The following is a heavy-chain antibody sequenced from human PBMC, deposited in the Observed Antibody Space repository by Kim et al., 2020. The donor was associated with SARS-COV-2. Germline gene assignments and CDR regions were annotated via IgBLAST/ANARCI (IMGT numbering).Heavy chain of an antibody. CDR2: IKQDGSEK. Sequence: GGSLRLSCAASGFTFSNYWMSWVRQAPGKGLEWVANIKQDGSEKYYVDSVKGRFTISRDNAKNSLSLQMNSLRADDTAVYYCARCITMPGRGWFDPWGQGTLVTVSS. D-gene: IGHD3-10*01. V-gene: IGHV3-7*01. CDR3: ARCITMPGRGWFDP. CDR1: GFTFSNYW. J-gene: IGHJ5*02.